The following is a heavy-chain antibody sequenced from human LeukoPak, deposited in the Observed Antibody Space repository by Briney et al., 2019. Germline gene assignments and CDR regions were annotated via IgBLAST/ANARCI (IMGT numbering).Heavy chain of an antibody. CDR3: GRGIAPAAPFDY. D-gene: IGHD6-13*01. V-gene: IGHV3-21*01. CDR1: GFTFSSYS. CDR2: ISSSSSYI. Sequence: GGSLRLSCAASGFTFSSYSMNWVRQAPGKGLEWVSSISSSSSYIYYADSVKGRFTISRDNAKNSLYLQMNSLRAEDTAVYYCGRGIAPAAPFDYWGREPLVPVSS. J-gene: IGHJ4*02.